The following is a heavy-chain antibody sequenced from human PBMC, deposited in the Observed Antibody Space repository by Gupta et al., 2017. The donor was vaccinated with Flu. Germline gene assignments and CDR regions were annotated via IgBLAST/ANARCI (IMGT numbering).Heavy chain of an antibody. CDR1: GGSIRDSFYY. J-gene: IGHJ5*02. Sequence: QLLLQESGPGLVKPSGTLSLSCNVSGGSIRDSFYYWGWIRQPPGKGLEWLATVYQDGTTYYNPSLESRLSASMDTSQNQFSLKLTSVTAADXAXYYCARXGVQLRPFMWFDPWGQGTLVSVSS. CDR2: VYQDGTT. CDR3: ARXGVQLRPFMWFDP. D-gene: IGHD1-1*01. V-gene: IGHV4-39*01.